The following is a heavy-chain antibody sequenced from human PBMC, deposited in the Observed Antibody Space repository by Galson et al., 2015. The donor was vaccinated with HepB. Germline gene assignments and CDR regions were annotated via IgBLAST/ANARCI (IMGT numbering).Heavy chain of an antibody. D-gene: IGHD1-7*01. CDR1: GFTFSNAW. Sequence: SLRLSCAASGFTFSNAWMSWVRQAPGKGLEWVSRIKSKTDGGTTDYAAPVKGRFAISRGDSKNTLYLQMNSLKTEDTAVYYCTTREELELPGTLYYGMDVWGQGTTVTVSS. CDR2: IKSKTDGGTT. CDR3: TTREELELPGTLYYGMDV. J-gene: IGHJ6*02. V-gene: IGHV3-15*01.